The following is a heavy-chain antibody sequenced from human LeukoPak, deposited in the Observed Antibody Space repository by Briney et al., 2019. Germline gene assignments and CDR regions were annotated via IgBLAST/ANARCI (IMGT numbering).Heavy chain of an antibody. J-gene: IGHJ4*02. V-gene: IGHV4-59*12. CDR1: GGSIRGYY. CDR3: ARDLTFDY. Sequence: SETLSLTCTVSGGSIRGYYWRWIRQPPGKELEWIGYIHYSGETNYNPSLNSRVTISVDTSKKQFSLNLRSVTAADTAVYYCARDLTFDYWGQGALVTVSS. CDR2: IHYSGET.